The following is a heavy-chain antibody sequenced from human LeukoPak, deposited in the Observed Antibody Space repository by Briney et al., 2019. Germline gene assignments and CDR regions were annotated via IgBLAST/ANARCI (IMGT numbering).Heavy chain of an antibody. CDR2: IKEDGRDK. V-gene: IGHV3-7*01. CDR1: GFTFSIYW. D-gene: IGHD1-7*01. J-gene: IGHJ3*02. CDR3: ASSGTTAAFDI. Sequence: GGSLRLSCAASGFTFSIYWMNWVRQAPGKGLEWVANIKEDGRDKYYVDSVKGRFTISRDNAKNSLFLQMRSLRAEDTAVYYCASSGTTAAFDIWGQGTMVTVSS.